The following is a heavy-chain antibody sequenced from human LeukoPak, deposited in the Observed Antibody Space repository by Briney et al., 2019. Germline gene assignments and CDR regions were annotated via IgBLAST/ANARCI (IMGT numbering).Heavy chain of an antibody. CDR1: GGSISSYY. CDR2: IYYSGST. CDR3: ARQLALHYGGNGGVDY. J-gene: IGHJ4*02. V-gene: IGHV4-59*08. D-gene: IGHD4-23*01. Sequence: SETLSLTCTVSGGSISSYYWSWIRQPPGKGLEWIGYIYYSGSTNYNPSLKSRVTISVDTSKNQFSLKLSSVTAADTAVYYCARQLALHYGGNGGVDYWGQGTLVTVSS.